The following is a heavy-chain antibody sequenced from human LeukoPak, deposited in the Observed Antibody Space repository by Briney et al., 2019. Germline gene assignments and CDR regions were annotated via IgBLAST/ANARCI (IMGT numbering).Heavy chain of an antibody. CDR1: GGTFSSYA. CDR3: ARDRATPLHYDFWSGYYIGEFDY. CDR2: ISAYNGNT. D-gene: IGHD3-3*01. J-gene: IGHJ4*02. Sequence: ASVKVSCKASGGTFSSYAISWVRQAPGQGLEWMGWISAYNGNTNYAQKLQGRVTMTTDTSTSTAYMELRSLRSDDTAVYYCARDRATPLHYDFWSGYYIGEFDYWGQGTLVTVSS. V-gene: IGHV1-18*01.